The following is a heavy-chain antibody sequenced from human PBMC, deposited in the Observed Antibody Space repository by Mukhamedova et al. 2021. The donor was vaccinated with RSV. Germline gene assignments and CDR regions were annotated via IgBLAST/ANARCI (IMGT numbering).Heavy chain of an antibody. Sequence: GSTNYNPSLKSRVTISLDTSKNQFSLNLNSVTAADTAMYYCARHRGGGVGDLDIWGQGPMATVSS. V-gene: IGHV4-59*08. CDR3: ARHRGGGVGDLDI. D-gene: IGHD3-10*01. J-gene: IGHJ3*02. CDR2: GST.